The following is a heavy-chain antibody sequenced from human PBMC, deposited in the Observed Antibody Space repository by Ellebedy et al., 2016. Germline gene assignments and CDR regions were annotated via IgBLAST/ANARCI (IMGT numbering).Heavy chain of an antibody. D-gene: IGHD6-13*01. J-gene: IGHJ4*02. CDR3: AKEFRAPAGTIPQFDS. V-gene: IGHV3-30*18. CDR2: ISSDGSNE. Sequence: GGSLRLSXATSGFTFTSYGIHWVRQAPGKGLEWVGVISSDGSNEVYGDSVKGRFTISRDNSKNTLYLQMSSLRPEDTAVYYCAKEFRAPAGTIPQFDSWGQGTLVTVSS. CDR1: GFTFTSYG.